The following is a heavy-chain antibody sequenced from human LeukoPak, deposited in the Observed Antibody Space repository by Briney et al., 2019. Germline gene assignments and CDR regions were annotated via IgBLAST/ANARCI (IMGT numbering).Heavy chain of an antibody. J-gene: IGHJ4*02. CDR1: GYSFTTFH. V-gene: IGHV1-8*03. Sequence: ASVKVSCKAAGYSFTTFHINWVRQAPGQGPEWMGWVNPDTGNTGFAQKFQGRVTITQNSSVTTVYMELSSLTSEDTAVYYCARGGHGTSVAVAGTGDYWGQGTLVTVSS. CDR2: VNPDTGNT. CDR3: ARGGHGTSVAVAGTGDY. D-gene: IGHD6-19*01.